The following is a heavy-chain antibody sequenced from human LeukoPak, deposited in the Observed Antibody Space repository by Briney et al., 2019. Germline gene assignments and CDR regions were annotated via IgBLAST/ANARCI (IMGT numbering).Heavy chain of an antibody. CDR1: GFTLCSYP. CDR3: AKGNDRRMSQQLGDY. V-gene: IGHV3-23*01. Sequence: GGSLRLSCTASGFTLCSYPVSWVRQATGKGLEWVSVISGSGGSTYYADSVKGRFTISGDNSKNTLYLQMNSLRAEDTAVYYCAKGNDRRMSQQLGDYWGQGTLVTVSS. J-gene: IGHJ4*02. CDR2: ISGSGGST. D-gene: IGHD6-6*01.